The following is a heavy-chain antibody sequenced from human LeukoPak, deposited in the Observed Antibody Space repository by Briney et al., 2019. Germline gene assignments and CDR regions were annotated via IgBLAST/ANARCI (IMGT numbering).Heavy chain of an antibody. CDR3: ARHCSSTSCYMRDYYYMDV. D-gene: IGHD2-2*02. CDR1: GGSFSGSY. V-gene: IGHV4-34*01. Sequence: SETLSLTCAVYGGSFSGSYWSWIRQPPGKGLEWIGEINHSRSTDYNPSLKSRVTISVDTSKNQFSLKLSSVTAADTAVYYCARHCSSTSCYMRDYYYMDVWGKGTTVTVSS. CDR2: INHSRST. J-gene: IGHJ6*03.